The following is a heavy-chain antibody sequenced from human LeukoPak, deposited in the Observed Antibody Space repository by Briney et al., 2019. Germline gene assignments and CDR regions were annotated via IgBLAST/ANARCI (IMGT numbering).Heavy chain of an antibody. CDR3: ASQFLLPFDY. V-gene: IGHV1-69*04. D-gene: IGHD3-22*01. Sequence: ASVKVSCKAPGDTFSSYAISWVRQAHGQGLEWMGRTIPILGIAKYAQKFQGRLTITADTSTSTAYMELTNLRSDDTAVYYCASQFLLPFDYWGRGTLVTVSS. J-gene: IGHJ4*02. CDR2: TIPILGIA. CDR1: GDTFSSYA.